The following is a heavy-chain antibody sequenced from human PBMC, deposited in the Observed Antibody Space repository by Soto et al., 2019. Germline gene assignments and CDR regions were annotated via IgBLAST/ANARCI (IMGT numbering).Heavy chain of an antibody. CDR2: ISAYNGNT. D-gene: IGHD3-9*01. V-gene: IGHV1-18*01. Sequence: QVQLVQSGAEVKKPGASVKVSCKASGYTFTSYGISWVRQAPGQGLEWLGWISAYNGNTNYAQKLQGRVTMTTDTSTSTAYMAQRSLRSDDRAVDYCVRDRGRYFYWLFDYWGQGALVTVSS. CDR3: VRDRGRYFYWLFDY. CDR1: GYTFTSYG. J-gene: IGHJ4*02.